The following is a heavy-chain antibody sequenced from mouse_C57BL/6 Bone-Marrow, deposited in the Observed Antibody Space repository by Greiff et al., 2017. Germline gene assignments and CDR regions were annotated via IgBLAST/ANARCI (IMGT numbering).Heavy chain of an antibody. CDR2: IDPETGGT. CDR3: TRGPRFAY. CDR1: GYTFTDYE. V-gene: IGHV1-15*01. J-gene: IGHJ3*01. Sequence: QVQLQQPGAELVRPGASVTLSCKASGYTFTDYEMHWVKQTPVHGLEWIGAIDPETGGTAYNQKFKGKAILTADKSSSTAYMELRSLTSEDSAVYYCTRGPRFAYWGQGTLVTVSA.